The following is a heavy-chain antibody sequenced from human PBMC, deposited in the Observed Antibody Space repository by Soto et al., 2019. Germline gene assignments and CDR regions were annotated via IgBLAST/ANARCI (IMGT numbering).Heavy chain of an antibody. CDR3: ARLAMATRRGYYGMDV. D-gene: IGHD5-12*01. Sequence: EVQLVQSGAEVKKPGESLRISCKGSGYSFTSYWISWVGQMPGKGLEWMGRNDPSDSYTNYSPSFQGHVTISADKSISTAYLQWSSLTASDTAMYYCARLAMATRRGYYGMDVCGQGTTVTVSS. J-gene: IGHJ6*02. CDR2: NDPSDSYT. CDR1: GYSFTSYW. V-gene: IGHV5-10-1*01.